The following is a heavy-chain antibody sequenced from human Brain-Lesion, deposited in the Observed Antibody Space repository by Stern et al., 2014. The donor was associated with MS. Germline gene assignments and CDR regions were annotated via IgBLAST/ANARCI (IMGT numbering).Heavy chain of an antibody. CDR2: FDPEDGET. CDR3: ATLSPGAGGNYYRHFDY. Sequence: QVQLGQSGAEVKKPGASVKVSCKVSGYTLTELSMHWARQAPRKGLEWMGGFDPEDGETIYAQKFQGRVTMTEDTSTDTAYMELSSLRSEDTAVYYCATLSPGAGGNYYRHFDYWGQGTLVTVSS. V-gene: IGHV1-24*01. CDR1: GYTLTELS. J-gene: IGHJ4*02. D-gene: IGHD1-26*01.